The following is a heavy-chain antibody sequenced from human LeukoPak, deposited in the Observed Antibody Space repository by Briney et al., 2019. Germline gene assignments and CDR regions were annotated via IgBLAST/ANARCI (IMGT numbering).Heavy chain of an antibody. CDR1: GFTFSSYW. J-gene: IGHJ4*02. D-gene: IGHD5-18*01. V-gene: IGHV3-74*01. CDR3: ARVHYNTAMVDIDY. CDR2: INSDGTST. Sequence: GGSLRLSCAASGFTFSSYWMHWVRQAPGKGLVWVSRINSDGTSTSYADSVKGRFTISRDNAKNTLYLQMNSLRAEDTAVYYCARVHYNTAMVDIDYWGQGTLVTVSS.